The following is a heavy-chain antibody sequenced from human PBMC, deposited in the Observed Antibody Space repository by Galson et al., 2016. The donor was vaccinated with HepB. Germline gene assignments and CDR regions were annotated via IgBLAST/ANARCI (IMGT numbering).Heavy chain of an antibody. CDR1: GFIFSNAY. CDR2: IKSKTDGGTT. V-gene: IGHV3-15*01. J-gene: IGHJ4*02. CDR3: ATGGRSSGRPDN. D-gene: IGHD2-15*01. Sequence: LRLSCAASGFIFSNAYMTWVRQAPGKGLQWVGRIKSKTDGGTTAYAAPVKGRFTISRDDSKDTLYLQMNSLKTEDTAVYYCATGGRSSGRPDNWGQGTLVTVSS.